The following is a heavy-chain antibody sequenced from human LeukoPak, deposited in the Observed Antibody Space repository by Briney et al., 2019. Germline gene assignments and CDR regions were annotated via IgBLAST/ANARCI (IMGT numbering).Heavy chain of an antibody. V-gene: IGHV3-30*02. CDR2: IRYGGSNK. Sequence: PGGSLRLSCAASGFTFSSYGMHWVRQTPGNGLEWLAFIRYGGSNKYYADSVKGRFTISRDKSKNTLYLQMNSLRPEDTAVFYCAKDSMSESSGYYLLDYWGQGTLVTVSS. D-gene: IGHD3-22*01. J-gene: IGHJ4*02. CDR1: GFTFSSYG. CDR3: AKDSMSESSGYYLLDY.